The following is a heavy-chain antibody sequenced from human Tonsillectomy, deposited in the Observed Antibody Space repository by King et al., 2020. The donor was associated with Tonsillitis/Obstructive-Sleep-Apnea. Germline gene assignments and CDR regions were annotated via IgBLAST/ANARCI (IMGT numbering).Heavy chain of an antibody. CDR1: GFTFTSYW. J-gene: IGHJ4*02. CDR2: INQDGSEK. Sequence: VQLVESGGGLVQPGGSLRLSCAASGFTFTSYWMSWVRQAPGKGLEWVANINQDGSEKYYVDAVKGRFTISRDNAKNSLYLQMNSLRAEDTAVYYCAGGYCSSTSCYDYWGQGTLVTVSS. D-gene: IGHD2-2*01. V-gene: IGHV3-7*02. CDR3: AGGYCSSTSCYDY.